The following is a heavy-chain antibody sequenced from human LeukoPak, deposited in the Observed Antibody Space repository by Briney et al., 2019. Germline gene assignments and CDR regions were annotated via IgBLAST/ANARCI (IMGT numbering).Heavy chain of an antibody. CDR3: ARDQGYGYYYYYGMDV. V-gene: IGHV3-33*01. CDR1: GFTFSSYG. Sequence: PGGSLRLSCAASGFTFSSYGMPWVRQAPGKGLEWVAVIWYDGSNKYYADSVKGRFTISRDNSKNTLYLQMNSLRAEDTAVYYCARDQGYGYYYYYGMDVWGQGTTVTVSS. J-gene: IGHJ6*02. D-gene: IGHD5-12*01. CDR2: IWYDGSNK.